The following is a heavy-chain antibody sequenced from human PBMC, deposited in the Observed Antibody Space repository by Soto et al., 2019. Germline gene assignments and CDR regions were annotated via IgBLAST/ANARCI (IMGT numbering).Heavy chain of an antibody. Sequence: EVQLLESGGGLVQPGGSLRLSCAASGFTFSSYAMSWVRQAPGKGLEWVSAISGSGGSTYYADSVKGRFTISRDNSKSTLYLQMNSLRAEDTAVYYCAAMSREYYYYGMVVWGQGTTVTVSS. J-gene: IGHJ6*02. CDR1: GFTFSSYA. D-gene: IGHD1-26*01. CDR2: ISGSGGST. CDR3: AAMSREYYYYGMVV. V-gene: IGHV3-23*01.